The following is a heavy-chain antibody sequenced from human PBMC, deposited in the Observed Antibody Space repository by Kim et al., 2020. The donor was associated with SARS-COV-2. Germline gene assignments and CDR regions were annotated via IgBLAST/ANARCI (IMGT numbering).Heavy chain of an antibody. CDR3: ATSGSGSGSYYNLSGMDV. CDR1: GYTLTELS. Sequence: ASVKVSCKVSGYTLTELSMHWVRQAPGKGLEWMGGFDPEDGETIYAQKFQGRVTMTEDTSTDTAYMELSSLRSEDTAVYYCATSGSGSGSYYNLSGMDVWGQGTTVTVSS. D-gene: IGHD3-10*01. CDR2: FDPEDGET. J-gene: IGHJ6*02. V-gene: IGHV1-24*01.